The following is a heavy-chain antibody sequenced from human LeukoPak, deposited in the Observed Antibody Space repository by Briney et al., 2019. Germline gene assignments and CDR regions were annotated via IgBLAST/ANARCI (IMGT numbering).Heavy chain of an antibody. CDR1: GVSFSGYY. CDR3: ARIKYSSSSLNYFDY. J-gene: IGHJ4*02. V-gene: IGHV4-34*01. D-gene: IGHD6-6*01. CDR2: INHSGST. Sequence: PSETLSLTCAVYGVSFSGYYWSWIRQPPGKGLEWIGEINHSGSTNYNPSLKSRVTISVDTSKNQFSLKLSSVTAADTAVYYCARIKYSSSSLNYFDYWGQGTLVTVSS.